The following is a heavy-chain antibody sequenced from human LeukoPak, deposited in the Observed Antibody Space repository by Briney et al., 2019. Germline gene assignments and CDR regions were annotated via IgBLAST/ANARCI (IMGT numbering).Heavy chain of an antibody. D-gene: IGHD2-21*01. CDR3: ARHTPYYYYYYMDV. CDR1: GYTFTGYY. CDR2: INPNSGGT. Sequence: GASVKVSCKASGYTFTGYYMRWVRQAPGQGLEWMGRINPNSGGTNYAQKFQGRVTMTRDTSISTAYMELSRLRSDDTAVYYCARHTPYYYYYYMDVWGKGTTVTVSS. V-gene: IGHV1-2*06. J-gene: IGHJ6*03.